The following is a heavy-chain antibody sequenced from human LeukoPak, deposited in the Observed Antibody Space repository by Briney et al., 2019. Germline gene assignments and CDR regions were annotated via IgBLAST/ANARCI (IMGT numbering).Heavy chain of an antibody. V-gene: IGHV4-59*01. CDR1: GGSISSYY. CDR2: TYYSCST. D-gene: IGHD3-9*01. Sequence: SETLSLTCTVSGGSISSYYWSWIRQPPGTGLEWIGYTYYSCSTNYNPSLESRGTISVDASKNQFSLKLSSVTAADTAVYYCARGIPTGYSLHKYFDYWGQGTLVTASS. CDR3: ARGIPTGYSLHKYFDY. J-gene: IGHJ4*02.